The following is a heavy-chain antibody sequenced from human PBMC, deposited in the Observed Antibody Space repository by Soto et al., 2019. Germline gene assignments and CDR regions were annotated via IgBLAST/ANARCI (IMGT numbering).Heavy chain of an antibody. Sequence: SETLSLTCIVSGGSISSYYWSWIRQPPGKGLEWIGYFYYSGSTNYNPSLKSRVTISVDTSKNQFSLKLSSATAADTAVYYCARRSGGAHYYDEAWFDPWGQGTLVTVSS. CDR1: GGSISSYY. CDR3: ARRSGGAHYYDEAWFDP. J-gene: IGHJ5*02. CDR2: FYYSGST. V-gene: IGHV4-59*01. D-gene: IGHD3-22*01.